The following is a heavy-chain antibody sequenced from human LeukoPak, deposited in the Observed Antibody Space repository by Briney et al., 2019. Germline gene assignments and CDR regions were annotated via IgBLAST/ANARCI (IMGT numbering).Heavy chain of an antibody. CDR2: IYYSGST. D-gene: IGHD1-26*01. CDR1: GGSISSSSYY. J-gene: IGHJ6*03. CDR3: ARHVLLSGSYPYYSYYYMDV. Sequence: PSETLSLTCTVSGGSISSSSYYWGWIRQPPGKGLEWIGSIYYSGSTYYNPSLKSRVTISVDTSKNQFSLKLSSVTAADTAVYYCARHVLLSGSYPYYSYYYMDVWGKGTTVIISS. V-gene: IGHV4-39*07.